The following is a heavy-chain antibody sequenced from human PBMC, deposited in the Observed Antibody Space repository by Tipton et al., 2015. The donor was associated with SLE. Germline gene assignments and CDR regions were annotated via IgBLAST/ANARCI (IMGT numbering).Heavy chain of an antibody. V-gene: IGHV4-39*07. CDR1: GGSISSSDYY. D-gene: IGHD3-16*01. CDR3: ARAIGANYFNF. Sequence: TLSLTCNVSGGSISSSDYYWGWIRQAPGKGLEWVGSIYYSGTTYYNPSLKTRVTTSVDTSMIQFSLRLTSVTAADTAVYYCARAIGANYFNFWGQGILVTVSS. J-gene: IGHJ4*02. CDR2: IYYSGTT.